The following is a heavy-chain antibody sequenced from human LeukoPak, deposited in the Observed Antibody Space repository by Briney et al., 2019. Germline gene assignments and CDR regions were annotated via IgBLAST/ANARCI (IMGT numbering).Heavy chain of an antibody. CDR1: GYSFTSYW. Sequence: RGESLKISCQGSGYSFTSYWISWVRQLPGKGLEWMGRIDPSDSYTNYSPSFQGHVTISVDKSINTAYLQWSSLKASDTAMYYCARLEYFADYWGQGTLVTVSS. CDR3: ARLEYFADY. D-gene: IGHD3-9*01. J-gene: IGHJ4*02. CDR2: IDPSDSYT. V-gene: IGHV5-10-1*01.